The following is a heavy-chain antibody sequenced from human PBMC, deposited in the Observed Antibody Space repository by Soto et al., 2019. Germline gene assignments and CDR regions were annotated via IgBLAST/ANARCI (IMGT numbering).Heavy chain of an antibody. V-gene: IGHV3-30-3*01. CDR1: GFTFSSYA. CDR3: AREGFDP. J-gene: IGHJ5*02. Sequence: QVQLVESGGGVVQPGRSLRLSCAASGFTFSSYAMHWVRQAPGKGLEWVAVISYDGSNKYYADSVKGRFTSSRDSSKNTVYRQMNSLRAEDPDVYYCAREGFDPWGQGTLVTVSS. CDR2: ISYDGSNK.